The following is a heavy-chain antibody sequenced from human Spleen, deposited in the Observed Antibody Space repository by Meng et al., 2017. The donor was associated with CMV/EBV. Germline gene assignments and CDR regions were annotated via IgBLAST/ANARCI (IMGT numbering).Heavy chain of an antibody. CDR3: ASLTNWSFDY. V-gene: IGHV3-53*01. J-gene: IGHJ4*02. CDR2: IYSGGST. D-gene: IGHD1-20*01. CDR1: GFTVSSNY. Sequence: ETLSLTCAASGFTVSSNYMSWVRQAPGRGLEWVSLIYSGGSTYYADSVKGRFTISRDISRNTLNLQMNSLRAEDTAVYYCASLTNWSFDYWGLGTLVTVSS.